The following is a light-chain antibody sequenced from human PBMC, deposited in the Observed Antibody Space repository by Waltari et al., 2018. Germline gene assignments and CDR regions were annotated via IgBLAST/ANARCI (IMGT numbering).Light chain of an antibody. J-gene: IGLJ1*01. CDR1: SRYVGDYDW. CDR2: DVS. V-gene: IGLV2-14*03. CDR3: TSYPSRHSLV. Sequence: QSALTQPASVSGYPGQSSTISCTGTSRYVGDYDWVSWYQQHPGKAPKVVMFDVSYRPSAVPLIFSGSTFGNTASLTISGLQAGDEADYSFTSYPSRHSLVFGTGPKVTVL.